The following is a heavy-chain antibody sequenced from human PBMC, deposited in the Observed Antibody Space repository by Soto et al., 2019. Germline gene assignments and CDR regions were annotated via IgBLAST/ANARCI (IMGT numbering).Heavy chain of an antibody. CDR2: FDPEDGET. J-gene: IGHJ3*02. CDR3: ATVPNYDFWSVAFDI. Sequence: ASVKVSCKVSGYTLTELSMRWVRQAPGKGLEWMGGFDPEDGETIYAQKFQGRVTMTEDTSTDTAYMELSSLRSEDTAVYYCATVPNYDFWSVAFDIWGQGTMVTVSS. CDR1: GYTLTELS. V-gene: IGHV1-24*01. D-gene: IGHD3-3*01.